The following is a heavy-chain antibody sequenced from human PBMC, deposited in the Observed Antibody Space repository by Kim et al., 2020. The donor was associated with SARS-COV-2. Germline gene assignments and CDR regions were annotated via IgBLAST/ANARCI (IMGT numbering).Heavy chain of an antibody. Sequence: ASVKVSCKASGYTFTGYYMHWVRQAPGQGLEWMGRINPNSGGTNYAQKFQGRVTMTRDTSISTAYMELSRLRSDDTAVYYCARVPHYCSSTSCPLLHVWFDPWGQGTLVTVSS. J-gene: IGHJ5*02. CDR3: ARVPHYCSSTSCPLLHVWFDP. CDR1: GYTFTGYY. CDR2: INPNSGGT. V-gene: IGHV1-2*06. D-gene: IGHD2-2*01.